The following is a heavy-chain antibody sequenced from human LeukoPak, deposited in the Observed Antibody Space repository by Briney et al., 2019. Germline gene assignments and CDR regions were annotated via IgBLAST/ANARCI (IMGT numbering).Heavy chain of an antibody. CDR3: ATFERGLGRPFDH. V-gene: IGHV3-7*01. Sequence: TGGSLRLSCAASGFTFSSYWMSWVRQTPGNGLEWVANINQDGSEKYSVDSVKGRFTISRDNAKSSVSLQMNSLRAEDTAVYYCATFERGLGRPFDHWGQGTLVTVSS. D-gene: IGHD3-9*01. J-gene: IGHJ4*02. CDR1: GFTFSSYW. CDR2: INQDGSEK.